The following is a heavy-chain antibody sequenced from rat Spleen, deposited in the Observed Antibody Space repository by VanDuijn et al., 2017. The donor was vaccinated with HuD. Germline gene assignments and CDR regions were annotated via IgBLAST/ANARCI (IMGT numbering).Heavy chain of an antibody. D-gene: IGHD1-4*01. CDR1: GFTFNNYW. V-gene: IGHV5-31*01. CDR3: ATAGTRISRFAY. CDR2: ITQSGGST. Sequence: EVQLVESGGGLVQPGGSLKLSCVASGFTFNNYWMTWIRQAPGKGLEWIASITQSGGSTYYPDSVKGRFAISRDIAKSALYLQMDSLGSEDTATYYCATAGTRISRFAYWGQGTLVTVSS. J-gene: IGHJ3*01.